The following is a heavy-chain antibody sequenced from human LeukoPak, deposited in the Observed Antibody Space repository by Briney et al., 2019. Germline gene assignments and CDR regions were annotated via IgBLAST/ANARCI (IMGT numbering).Heavy chain of an antibody. D-gene: IGHD6-19*01. CDR2: ISSSSSYI. V-gene: IGHV3-21*01. Sequence: PGGSLRLSCAASGFTFSSYSMNWVRQAPGKGLEWVSSISSSSSYIYYADSVKGRFTIPRDNAKNSLYLQMNSLKAEDTAVYYCATLKIAVADDYWGQGTLVTVSS. CDR1: GFTFSSYS. CDR3: ATLKIAVADDY. J-gene: IGHJ4*02.